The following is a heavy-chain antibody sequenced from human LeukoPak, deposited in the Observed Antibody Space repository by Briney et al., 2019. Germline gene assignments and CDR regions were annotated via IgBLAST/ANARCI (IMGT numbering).Heavy chain of an antibody. Sequence: PSETLSLTCAVYAGSFSGYYWSWIRQPPGKGLEWIGEINHSGSTNYNPSLKSRVTISVDTSKNQFSLKLSSVTAADTAVYYCARVQLAYDYVWGSYRYLGYFDYWGQGTLVTVSS. D-gene: IGHD3-16*02. CDR1: AGSFSGYY. CDR2: INHSGST. CDR3: ARVQLAYDYVWGSYRYLGYFDY. V-gene: IGHV4-34*01. J-gene: IGHJ4*02.